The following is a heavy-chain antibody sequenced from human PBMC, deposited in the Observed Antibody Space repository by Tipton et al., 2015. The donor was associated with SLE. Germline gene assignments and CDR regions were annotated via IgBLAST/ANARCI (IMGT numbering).Heavy chain of an antibody. CDR2: VYHSGSA. J-gene: IGHJ5*02. V-gene: IGHV4-38-2*02. CDR1: GGSISPYY. CDR3: ARGVGATPWFDP. D-gene: IGHD1-26*01. Sequence: GLVKPSETLSLTCTVSGGSISPYYWSWIRQPPGKGLEWIGTVYHSGSASYNPSLKSRVTISVDTSKNHFSLKLSSVTAADTAVYYCARGVGATPWFDPWGQGTLVTVSS.